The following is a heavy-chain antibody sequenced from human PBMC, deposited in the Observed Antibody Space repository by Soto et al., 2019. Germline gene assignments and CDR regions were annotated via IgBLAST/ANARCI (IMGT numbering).Heavy chain of an antibody. Sequence: PSETLSLTCTVSGGSISSGDYYWSWIRQPPGKGLEWIGYIYYSGSPYYNPSLKNRVTISVDTSKNQFSLKLSSVTAADTAVYYCARDRINSSGYLNWFDPWGQGTLVTVSS. D-gene: IGHD3-22*01. J-gene: IGHJ5*02. CDR3: ARDRINSSGYLNWFDP. CDR1: GGSISSGDYY. CDR2: IYYSGSP. V-gene: IGHV4-30-4*01.